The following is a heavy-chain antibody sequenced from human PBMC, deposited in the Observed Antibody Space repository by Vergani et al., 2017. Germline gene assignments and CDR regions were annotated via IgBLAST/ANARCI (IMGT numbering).Heavy chain of an antibody. D-gene: IGHD3-22*01. J-gene: IGHJ4*02. V-gene: IGHV3-7*01. CDR1: GFTFSSYW. CDR2: IKQDGSEK. CDR3: ARALWGYYADFDY. Sequence: VQLVESGGGLVQPGGSLRLSCAASGFTFSSYWMSWVRQAPGKGLEWVANIKQDGSEKYYVDSVKGRFTISRDNAKNSLYLQMNSLRAEDTAVYYCARALWGYYADFDYWGQGTLVTVSS.